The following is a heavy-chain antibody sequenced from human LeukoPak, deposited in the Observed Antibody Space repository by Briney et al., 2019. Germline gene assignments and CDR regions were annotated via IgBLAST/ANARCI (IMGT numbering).Heavy chain of an antibody. CDR1: TFTFRSYW. Sequence: GGSLRLSCAATTFTFRSYWMTWVRQAPGKGLEWVAIIKKDGSEKYYVDSMKGRFTISRDNAKNSLFLQMNSLRAEDTAIYYCTTDTWYSAGHWGQGTLVTVSS. CDR2: IKKDGSEK. D-gene: IGHD2-15*01. CDR3: TTDTWYSAGH. J-gene: IGHJ4*02. V-gene: IGHV3-7*03.